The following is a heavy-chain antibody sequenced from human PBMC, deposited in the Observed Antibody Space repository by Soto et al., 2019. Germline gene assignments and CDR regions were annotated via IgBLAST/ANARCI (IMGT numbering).Heavy chain of an antibody. Sequence: GGSLRLSCAASGFTFSSYAMVWVRQAPGKGLEWVSTITANSGITAYGDSVKGRFTISRDNSKSTLYLQMNSLRVEDTAAYYCAKSPEWPNRYFAYWGQGTLVTVSS. D-gene: IGHD3-3*01. CDR3: AKSPEWPNRYFAY. J-gene: IGHJ4*02. CDR1: GFTFSSYA. CDR2: ITANSGIT. V-gene: IGHV3-23*01.